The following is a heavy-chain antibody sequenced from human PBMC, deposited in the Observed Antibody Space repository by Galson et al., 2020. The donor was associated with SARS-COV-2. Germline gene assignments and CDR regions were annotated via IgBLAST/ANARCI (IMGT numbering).Heavy chain of an antibody. CDR3: ARGVVVVVPAAIGGWFDP. V-gene: IGHV4-34*01. CDR1: GGSFSGYY. J-gene: IGHJ5*02. D-gene: IGHD2-2*02. CDR2: INHSGST. Sequence: ETSETLSLTCAVYGGSFSGYYWSWIRQPPGKGLEWIGEINHSGSTNYNPSLKSRVTISVDTSKNQFSLKLSSVTAADTAVYYCARGVVVVVPAAIGGWFDPWGQGTRVTVSS.